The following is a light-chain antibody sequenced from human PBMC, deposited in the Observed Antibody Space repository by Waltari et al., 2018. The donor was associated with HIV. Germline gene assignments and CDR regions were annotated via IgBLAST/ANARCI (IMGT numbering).Light chain of an antibody. CDR2: GNN. V-gene: IGLV1-44*01. J-gene: IGLJ2*01. CDR3: ASWDDSLNGPV. Sequence: QSVLTQPHSASRTPDQRVPISCSGRTPNIARKTVSSFQQFPGTAPKVLITGNNQRPSWGPDRCSGSSAGTSASLAISGLQSEDEADYYCASWDDSLNGPVFGGGTKLTVV. CDR1: TPNIARKT.